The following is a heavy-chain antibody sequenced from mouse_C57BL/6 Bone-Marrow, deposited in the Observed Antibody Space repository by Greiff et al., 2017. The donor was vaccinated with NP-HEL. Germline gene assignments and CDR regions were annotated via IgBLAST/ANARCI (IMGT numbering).Heavy chain of an antibody. CDR3: VCVNSTGTFDY. J-gene: IGHJ2*01. CDR1: GFTFSSYA. D-gene: IGHD4-1*01. Sequence: EVQVVESGGGLVKPGGSLKLSCAASGFTFSSYAMSWVRQTPEKRLEWVATISDGGSYTYYPDNVKGRFTISRDNAKNNLYLQMSHLKSEDTAMYYCVCVNSTGTFDYWGQGTTLTVSS. V-gene: IGHV5-4*01. CDR2: ISDGGSYT.